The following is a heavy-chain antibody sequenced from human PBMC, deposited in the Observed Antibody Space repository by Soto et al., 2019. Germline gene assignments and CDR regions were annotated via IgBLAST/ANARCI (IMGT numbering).Heavy chain of an antibody. D-gene: IGHD1-7*01. CDR2: IHSSGTT. CDR3: ARDRVIGTSYSDY. J-gene: IGHJ4*02. Sequence: SETLFLTCTVSSGSINSFYWSWIRQPAGKGLEWIGRIHSSGTTNYNPSLKSRVTMSVDTSKNQFSLKLTSVTAADTAVYYCARDRVIGTSYSDYWGQGIQVTVSS. V-gene: IGHV4-4*07. CDR1: SGSINSFY.